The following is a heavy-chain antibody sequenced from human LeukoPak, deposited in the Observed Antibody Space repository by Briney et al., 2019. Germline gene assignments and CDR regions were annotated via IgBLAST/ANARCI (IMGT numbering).Heavy chain of an antibody. J-gene: IGHJ4*02. CDR3: ARFSPGIAAAGFDY. D-gene: IGHD6-13*01. CDR1: GFTFSSYA. CDR2: VSGSGGST. Sequence: GGSLRLSCAASGFTFSSYAMSWVRQAPGKGLEWVSGVSGSGGSTVHADSVKGRFTISRDNAKNTLYLQMNSLRAEDTAVYYCARFSPGIAAAGFDYWGRGTLVTVSS. V-gene: IGHV3-23*01.